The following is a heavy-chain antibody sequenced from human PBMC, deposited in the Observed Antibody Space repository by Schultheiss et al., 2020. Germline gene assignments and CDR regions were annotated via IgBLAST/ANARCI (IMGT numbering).Heavy chain of an antibody. CDR3: ARSIAVVGDAFDI. CDR1: GGSISSSNW. J-gene: IGHJ3*02. V-gene: IGHV4-4*02. CDR2: IYHSGST. D-gene: IGHD6-19*01. Sequence: ETLSLSCAVSGGSISSSNWWSWVRQPPGKGLEWIGEIYHSGSTNYNPSLKSRVTISVDKSKNQFSLKLSSVTAADTAVYYCARSIAVVGDAFDIWGQGTMVTVSS.